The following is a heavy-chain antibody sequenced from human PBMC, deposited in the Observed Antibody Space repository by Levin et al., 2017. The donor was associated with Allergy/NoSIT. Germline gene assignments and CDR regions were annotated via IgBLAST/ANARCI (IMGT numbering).Heavy chain of an antibody. CDR2: ISGSGGST. D-gene: IGHD3-3*01. CDR3: AKVGSDFWSGYYTGYYYYMDV. V-gene: IGHV3-23*01. J-gene: IGHJ6*03. CDR1: GFTFSSYA. Sequence: GESLKISCAASGFTFSSYAMSWVRQAPGKGLEWVSAISGSGGSTYYADSVKGRFTISRDNSKNTLYLQMNSLRAEDTAVYYCAKVGSDFWSGYYTGYYYYMDVWGKGTTVTVSS.